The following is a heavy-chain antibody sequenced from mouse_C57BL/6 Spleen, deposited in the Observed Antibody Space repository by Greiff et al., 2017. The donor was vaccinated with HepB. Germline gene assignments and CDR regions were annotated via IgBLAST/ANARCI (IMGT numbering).Heavy chain of an antibody. J-gene: IGHJ3*01. V-gene: IGHV1-53*01. D-gene: IGHD2-4*01. Sequence: QVQLQQPGTELVKPGASVKLSCKASGYTFTSSWMHWVKQRPGQGLEWIGNINPSNGGTNYNEKFKSKATLTVDKSSSTAYMQLSSLTSEDSAVYYCARTGIYYDYDVFAYWGQGTLVTVSA. CDR3: ARTGIYYDYDVFAY. CDR2: INPSNGGT. CDR1: GYTFTSSW.